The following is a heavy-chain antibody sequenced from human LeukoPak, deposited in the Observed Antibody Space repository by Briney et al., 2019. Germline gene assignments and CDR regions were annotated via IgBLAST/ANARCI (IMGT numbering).Heavy chain of an antibody. V-gene: IGHV1-24*01. CDR3: ARDRGSGFDY. CDR1: GYTLTELS. J-gene: IGHJ4*02. D-gene: IGHD3-10*01. CDR2: FDPEDGET. Sequence: ASVKVSCKVSGYTLTELSMHWVRQAPGKGLEWMGGFDPEDGETIYAQKFQGRVTMTRDTSTSTVYMELSSLRSEDTAVYYCARDRGSGFDYWGQGTLVTVSS.